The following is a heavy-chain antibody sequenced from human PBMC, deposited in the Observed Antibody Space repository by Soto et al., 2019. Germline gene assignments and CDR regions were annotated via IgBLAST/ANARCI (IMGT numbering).Heavy chain of an antibody. V-gene: IGHV1-18*01. D-gene: IGHD3-3*01. J-gene: IGHJ5*02. CDR3: ARDPHEFWTSYWFDP. CDR2: ISAYDGKT. Sequence: ASVKVSCKTSGYTFNTYGMNWVRQAPGRGLELMGWISAYDGKTTYAEKFQGRVTLTTDTSTSTAYMELRSLRSDDTAIYYCARDPHEFWTSYWFDPWGQGTPVTV. CDR1: GYTFNTYG.